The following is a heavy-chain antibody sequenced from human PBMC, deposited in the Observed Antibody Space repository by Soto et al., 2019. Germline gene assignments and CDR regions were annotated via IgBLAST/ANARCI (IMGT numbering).Heavy chain of an antibody. CDR2: MSHSGGT. Sequence: QVQLQQWGAGLLKPSETLSLTCAVYGGFVSSGSYYWSWIRQPPGKGLEWFGEMSHSGGTHFNPSLKSRVTISVDTSTNQFSRKMSSVTAADTALYYCARVERGTATTVVDAFDIWGPGTMVTVSS. CDR1: GGFVSSGSYY. J-gene: IGHJ3*02. D-gene: IGHD1-1*01. V-gene: IGHV4-34*01. CDR3: ARVERGTATTVVDAFDI.